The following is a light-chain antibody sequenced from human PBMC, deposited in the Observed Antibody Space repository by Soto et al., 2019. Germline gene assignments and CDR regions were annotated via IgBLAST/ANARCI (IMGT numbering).Light chain of an antibody. V-gene: IGLV2-14*03. CDR1: SSDIGHYDY. Sequence: QSALTQPASVSGSPGQSITISCTGTSSDIGHYDYVSWYQQHPGKAPKLMIYDVTNRPSGVSNRYSGSKSGNSASLTISGLQADDEADYYCCSLAASHTEVFGGGTKLTVL. CDR2: DVT. CDR3: CSLAASHTEV. J-gene: IGLJ2*01.